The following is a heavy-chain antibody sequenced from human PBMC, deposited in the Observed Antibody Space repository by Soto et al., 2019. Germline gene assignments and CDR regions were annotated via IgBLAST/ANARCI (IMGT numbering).Heavy chain of an antibody. J-gene: IGHJ5*02. Sequence: QVQLVESGGGVVQPGRSLRLSCAASGFTFSSYGMHWVRQAPGKGLEWVAVISYDGSNKYYADSGKGRFTISRDNSKNTRYLQMNSLRAEDTAVYYCAKDNPWCDPWGQGTLVTVSS. CDR2: ISYDGSNK. CDR1: GFTFSSYG. V-gene: IGHV3-30*18. CDR3: AKDNPWCDP.